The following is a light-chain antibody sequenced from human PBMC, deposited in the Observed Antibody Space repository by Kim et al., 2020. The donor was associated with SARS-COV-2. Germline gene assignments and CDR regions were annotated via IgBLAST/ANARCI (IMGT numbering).Light chain of an antibody. V-gene: IGLV3-21*04. CDR3: QVWDSSSDHVV. CDR1: NIGSKS. Sequence: APGRTARITCGGNNIGSKSVHWYQQNPGQAPVLVIYYDSDRPSGIPERFSGSNSGNTATLTISRVEAGDEADYYCQVWDSSSDHVVFGGGTQLTVL. CDR2: YDS. J-gene: IGLJ2*01.